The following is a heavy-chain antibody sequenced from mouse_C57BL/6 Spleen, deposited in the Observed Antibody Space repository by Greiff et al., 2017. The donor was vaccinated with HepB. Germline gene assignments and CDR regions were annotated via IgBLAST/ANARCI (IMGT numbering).Heavy chain of an antibody. CDR2: IRNKANNHAT. CDR1: GFTFSDAW. D-gene: IGHD1-1*01. J-gene: IGHJ2*01. V-gene: IGHV6-6*01. Sequence: PGGSMKLSCAASGFTFSDAWMDWVRQSPEKGLEWVAEIRNKANNHATYYAESVKGRFTISRDDSKSSVYLQMNSLRAEDTGIYYCTRVTTVVAFDYWGQGTTLTVSS. CDR3: TRVTTVVAFDY.